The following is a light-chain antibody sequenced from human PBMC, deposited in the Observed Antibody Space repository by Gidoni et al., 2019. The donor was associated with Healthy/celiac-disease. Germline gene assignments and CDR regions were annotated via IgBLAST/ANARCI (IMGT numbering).Light chain of an antibody. CDR2: AAS. CDR3: QQSYSTPPYT. J-gene: IGKJ2*01. CDR1: QSISSY. V-gene: IGKV1-39*01. Sequence: DIQMTQSPSPLSASVGDRVTITCRASQSISSYLHWYQQKPGKAPKLLIYAASSLRSGVPSRFSGSGSGTDFTLTISSLQPEDFATYYCQQSYSTPPYTFGQGTKLEIK.